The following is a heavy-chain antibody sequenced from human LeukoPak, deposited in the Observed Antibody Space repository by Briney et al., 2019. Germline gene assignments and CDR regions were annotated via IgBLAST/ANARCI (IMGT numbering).Heavy chain of an antibody. J-gene: IGHJ4*01. V-gene: IGHV3-7*01. D-gene: IGHD1-26*01. CDR3: KSGGAAPGSFDY. Sequence: GGSLRLSCAASGFTFTTYWMSWMRQAPGKGLQWVANIKHDGSEQYYVDSVKGRFTISRDNAKNSLFMQMNSLGVEDTAVYYCKSGGAAPGSFDYWGHGALVTVSS. CDR2: IKHDGSEQ. CDR1: GFTFTTYW.